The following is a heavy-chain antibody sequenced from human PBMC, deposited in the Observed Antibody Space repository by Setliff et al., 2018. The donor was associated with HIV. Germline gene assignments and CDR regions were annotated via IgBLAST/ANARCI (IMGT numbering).Heavy chain of an antibody. J-gene: IGHJ4*02. V-gene: IGHV4-59*08. Sequence: SETLSLTCTVSGGSIDGYYWSWIRQPPGKGLEWIGYIYYSGNTSYNPSLKSRVTISLDTSKNQIFLKLSSVTAADTAVYYCARRTIFGVVVDYWGQGTLVTVSS. D-gene: IGHD3-3*01. CDR2: IYYSGNT. CDR1: GGSIDGYY. CDR3: ARRTIFGVVVDY.